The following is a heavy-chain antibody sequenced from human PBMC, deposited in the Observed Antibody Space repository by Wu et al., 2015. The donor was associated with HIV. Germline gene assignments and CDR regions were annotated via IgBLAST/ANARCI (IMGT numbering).Heavy chain of an antibody. J-gene: IGHJ6*03. Sequence: QVQLVQSGAEVRKPGASVKVSCKTSGYSFTNYGXHWVRQAPGQGLEWMGWISGHNGHTDHAQKVQGRVTMTRDPSTATAYMELRSLRSDDTAAYYCARGFFNYYYMDVWGEGTTVTVSS. CDR3: ARGFFNYYYMDV. D-gene: IGHD3-3*01. CDR2: ISGHNGHT. CDR1: GYSFTNYG. V-gene: IGHV1-18*01.